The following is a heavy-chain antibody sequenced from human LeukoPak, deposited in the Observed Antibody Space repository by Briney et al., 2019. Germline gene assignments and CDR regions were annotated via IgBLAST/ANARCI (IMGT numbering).Heavy chain of an antibody. D-gene: IGHD1-26*01. Sequence: SETLSLTCTVSGYSISSGYYWGWIRQPPGKGLEWIGSIYHSGSTYYNPSLKSRVTISVDTSKNQFSLKLSSVTAADTAVYYCATLGRVGATAHYYYYMDVWGKGTTVTISS. CDR1: GYSISSGYY. CDR2: IYHSGST. CDR3: ATLGRVGATAHYYYYMDV. V-gene: IGHV4-38-2*02. J-gene: IGHJ6*03.